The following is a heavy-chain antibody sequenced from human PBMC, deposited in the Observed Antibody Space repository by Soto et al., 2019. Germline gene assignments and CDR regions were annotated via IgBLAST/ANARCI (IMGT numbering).Heavy chain of an antibody. CDR3: ARGLSFRGDFDV. J-gene: IGHJ3*01. CDR2: IYHAGRP. D-gene: IGHD2-21*02. CDR1: GGSISSSSW. Sequence: HLQESGPGLVKPSGTLSLTCDVSGGSISSSSWWTWVRQSPGKGLEWIGEIYHAGRPNYNPSFKSRVTILADKSTNHFSLRLTSVTAADTAIYYCARGLSFRGDFDVWGQGTTVTVSS. V-gene: IGHV4-4*02.